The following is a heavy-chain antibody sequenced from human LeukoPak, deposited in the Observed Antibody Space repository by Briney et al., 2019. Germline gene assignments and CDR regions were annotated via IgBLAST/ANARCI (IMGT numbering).Heavy chain of an antibody. J-gene: IGHJ5*02. V-gene: IGHV6-1*01. D-gene: IGHD2-15*01. CDR1: GDSVSSNSAA. CDR3: AREQKGHCSGGSCYLGVDP. Sequence: SQTLSLTCAISGDSVSSNSAAWNWIRQSPSRGLEWLGRTYYRSKWYNDYAVSVKSRITINPDTSKNQFSLQLNSVTAADTAVYYCAREQKGHCSGGSCYLGVDPWGQGTLVTVSS. CDR2: TYYRSKWYN.